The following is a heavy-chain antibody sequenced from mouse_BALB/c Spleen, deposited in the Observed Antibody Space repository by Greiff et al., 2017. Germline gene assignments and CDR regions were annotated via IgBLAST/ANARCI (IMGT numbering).Heavy chain of an antibody. D-gene: IGHD1-1*01. V-gene: IGHV14-3*02. J-gene: IGHJ4*01. CDR3: ARGGYGSSFPMDY. CDR1: GFNIKDTY. Sequence: EVQLQQSGAELVKPGASVKLSCTASGFNIKDTYMHWVKQRPEQGLEWIGRIDPANGNTKYDPKFQGKATITADTSSSTAYMQLSSLTSEDSAVYYCARGGYGSSFPMDYWGQGTSVTVSS. CDR2: IDPANGNT.